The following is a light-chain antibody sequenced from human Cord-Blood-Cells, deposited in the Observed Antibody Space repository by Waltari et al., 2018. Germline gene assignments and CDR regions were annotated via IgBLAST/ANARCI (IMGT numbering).Light chain of an antibody. CDR2: RNN. CDR1: SSNIGSHS. J-gene: IGLJ1*01. Sequence: QSVLTQPPSASGTPGQRVTISCSGSSSNIGSHSVYWYQQLPGTAPKLLIYRNNQRPSGVPDRFSGSKSGTSASLAISGLRSEDEADYYCAAWDDSLSGYVFGTGTKVTVL. V-gene: IGLV1-47*01. CDR3: AAWDDSLSGYV.